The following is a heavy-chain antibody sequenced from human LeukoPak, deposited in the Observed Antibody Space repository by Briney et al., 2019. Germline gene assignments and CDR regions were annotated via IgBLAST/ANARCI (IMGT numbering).Heavy chain of an antibody. V-gene: IGHV3-66*01. J-gene: IGHJ4*02. Sequence: PGGSLRLSCAASGFTVSSNYMSWVRQAPGKGLEWVSLFYSGGSTYYADSVTGRFTISRDYSKNALCLQMDSLRAEDTAVYYCARVRRLGSDFDYWGQGTLVTVSS. CDR1: GFTVSSNY. CDR2: FYSGGST. D-gene: IGHD3-10*01. CDR3: ARVRRLGSDFDY.